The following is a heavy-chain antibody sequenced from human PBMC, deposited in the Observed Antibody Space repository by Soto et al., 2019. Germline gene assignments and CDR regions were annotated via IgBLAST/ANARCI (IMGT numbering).Heavy chain of an antibody. J-gene: IGHJ4*02. CDR2: IYWDDDN. V-gene: IGHV2-5*02. D-gene: IGHD2-21*02. Sequence: QITLKESGPTLVKPTQTLTLTCTFSGFSLSTSGVGVGWIRQPPGKALEWLAVIYWDDDNRYSPSLRSRLTFTKDTSKNQVVLTMTNMDPEDTATYYCAHKATAKLTARVFDYWGQGLLVTVCS. CDR1: GFSLSTSGVG. CDR3: AHKATAKLTARVFDY.